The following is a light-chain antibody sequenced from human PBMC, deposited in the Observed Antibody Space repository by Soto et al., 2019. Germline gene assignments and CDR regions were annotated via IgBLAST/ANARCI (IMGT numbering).Light chain of an antibody. CDR1: SSDVGTYNY. J-gene: IGLJ3*02. CDR2: DVS. CDR3: SSYTTSNTQV. V-gene: IGLV2-14*01. Sequence: QSALTQTASVSGSPGQSITISCSETSSDVGTYNYVSWYQHRPGKAPKLMIYDVSYRPSGVSNRFSGSKSANTASLTISGLQAEDEADYYCSSYTTSNTQVFGGGTKLTVL.